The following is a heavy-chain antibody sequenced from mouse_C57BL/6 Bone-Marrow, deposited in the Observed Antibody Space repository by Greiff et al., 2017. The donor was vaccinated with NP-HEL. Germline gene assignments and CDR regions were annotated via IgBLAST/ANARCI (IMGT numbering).Heavy chain of an antibody. V-gene: IGHV1-55*01. Sequence: QVQLPQPGAELVKPGASVKMSCKASGYTFTSYWITWVKQRPGQGLEWIGDIYPGSGSTNYNEKFKSKATLTVDTSSSTAYMQLSSLTSEDSAVYYCARSGAYYSNSAMDYWGQGTSVTVSS. CDR2: IYPGSGST. J-gene: IGHJ4*01. D-gene: IGHD2-5*01. CDR3: ARSGAYYSNSAMDY. CDR1: GYTFTSYW.